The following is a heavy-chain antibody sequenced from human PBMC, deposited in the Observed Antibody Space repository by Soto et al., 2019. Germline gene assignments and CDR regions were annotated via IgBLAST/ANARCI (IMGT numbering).Heavy chain of an antibody. J-gene: IGHJ4*02. Sequence: EVQLLESGGGLVQPGGSLRLSCAASGCTFSSYAMSWVRQAPGKGLEWVSAFSGSGGSTYYADSVMGRFTISRDNCNNSLYLESESVRAVATAVYYCQQADDGSCYFVRRGGDYWGEGTLVTVSS. CDR2: FSGSGGST. CDR1: GCTFSSYA. D-gene: IGHD3-22*01. V-gene: IGHV3-23*01. CDR3: QQADDGSCYFVRRGGDY.